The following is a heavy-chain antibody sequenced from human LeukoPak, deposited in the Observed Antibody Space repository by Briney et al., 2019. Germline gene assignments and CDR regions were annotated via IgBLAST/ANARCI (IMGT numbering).Heavy chain of an antibody. D-gene: IGHD6-13*01. J-gene: IGHJ6*02. V-gene: IGHV4-59*12. Sequence: SETLSLTCTVSGGSISSYYWSWMRQPPGKGLEWIGYMYYSGSTNYNPSLKSRVTISVDMSKNQFSLKLTSVTAADTAVYYCARGDSSSWYNYYYYGMDVWGQGTTVTVSS. CDR1: GGSISSYY. CDR3: ARGDSSSWYNYYYYGMDV. CDR2: MYYSGST.